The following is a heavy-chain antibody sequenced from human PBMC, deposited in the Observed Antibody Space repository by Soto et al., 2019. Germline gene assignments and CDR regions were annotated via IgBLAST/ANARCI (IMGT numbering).Heavy chain of an antibody. CDR2: IWYDGINK. D-gene: IGHD3-10*01. CDR3: VRGADSGLLWCGNADY. CDR1: GFIFRSYG. Sequence: QVQLAESGGGVAQPGRSLRLSCAASGFIFRSYGMHWVRQAPGKGLEWVAFIWYDGINKYYADSVTGRFTISRDNSKNTVYLQMDSLRAEDTAEYYCVRGADSGLLWCGNADYWGQGTLVTVSS. V-gene: IGHV3-33*01. J-gene: IGHJ4*02.